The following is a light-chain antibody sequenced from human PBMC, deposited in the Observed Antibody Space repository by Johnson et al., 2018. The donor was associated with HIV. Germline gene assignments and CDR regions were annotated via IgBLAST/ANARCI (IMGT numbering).Light chain of an antibody. CDR2: DNN. CDR1: SSNIGNNY. J-gene: IGLJ1*01. Sequence: QSVLTQPPSVSAAPGQKVTISCSGSSSNIGNNYVSWYQQLPGTAPKLLIYDNNKRPSGIPARFSVSKSGTSATLGITGLQTGDEADYYCGTWDSSLSAGEVFGTGTKVTVL. CDR3: GTWDSSLSAGEV. V-gene: IGLV1-51*01.